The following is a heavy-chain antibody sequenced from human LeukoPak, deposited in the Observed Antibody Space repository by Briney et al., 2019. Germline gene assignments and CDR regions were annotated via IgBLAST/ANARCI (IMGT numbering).Heavy chain of an antibody. CDR2: IYYSGSI. Sequence: SETLSLTCTVSGGSVTTYHWSWLRHPPGKGLEWIGYIYYSGSINYNPSLNSRVTISLDTSKNEFSLKLRSVTAADTAVYYCARYPGASGDSYYFDYWGQGTRVTVSS. D-gene: IGHD4-17*01. CDR3: ARYPGASGDSYYFDY. CDR1: GGSVTTYH. J-gene: IGHJ4*02. V-gene: IGHV4-59*02.